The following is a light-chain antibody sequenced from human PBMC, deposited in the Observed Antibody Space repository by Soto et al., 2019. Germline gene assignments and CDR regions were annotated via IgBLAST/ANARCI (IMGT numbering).Light chain of an antibody. CDR1: SCNIGAGYD. Sequence: QAVVTPPPSVSGAPGQRVTISCTGSSCNIGAGYDVHWYQQLPGTAPKLLIYGNSNRPSGVPDRFSGSKSGTSASLAITGLQAEDEADYYCQSYDSSLSGYVVFGGGTKLTVL. J-gene: IGLJ2*01. CDR3: QSYDSSLSGYVV. CDR2: GNS. V-gene: IGLV1-40*01.